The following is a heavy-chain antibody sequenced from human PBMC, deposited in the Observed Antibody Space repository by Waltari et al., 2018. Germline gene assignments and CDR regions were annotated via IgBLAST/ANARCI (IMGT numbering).Heavy chain of an antibody. Sequence: EVQLVESGGGLVQPGGSLRLSCAASGFTFSSYSMNWVRQAPGKGLEWVSYISSSSSTIYYADSVKGRFTISRDNAKNSLYLQMNSLRSDDTAVYYCARVRRRNGSVWGKGTTVTVSS. CDR2: ISSSSSTI. CDR3: ARVRRRNGSV. CDR1: GFTFSSYS. V-gene: IGHV3-48*01. J-gene: IGHJ6*04. D-gene: IGHD2-8*01.